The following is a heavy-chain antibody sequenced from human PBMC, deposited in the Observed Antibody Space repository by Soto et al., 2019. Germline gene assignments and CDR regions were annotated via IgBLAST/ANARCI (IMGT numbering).Heavy chain of an antibody. CDR3: ARHPRYYDILTGYYKGPYYFDY. CDR1: RYTFTSYA. V-gene: IGHV1-3*01. J-gene: IGHJ4*02. D-gene: IGHD3-9*01. CDR2: INAGNGNT. Sequence: ASVKVSCKASRYTFTSYAMHWLRPAPGQRLEWMGWINAGNGNTKYSQKFQGRVPITRDTSASTAYMALSSLRSEDTAVYYCARHPRYYDILTGYYKGPYYFDYWGQGTLVTVLL.